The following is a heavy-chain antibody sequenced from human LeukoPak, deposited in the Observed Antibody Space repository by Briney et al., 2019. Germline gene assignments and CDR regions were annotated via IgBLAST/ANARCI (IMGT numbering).Heavy chain of an antibody. J-gene: IGHJ3*02. CDR2: IYYSGST. CDR1: GGSISSYY. Sequence: PSETLSLTCTVSGGSISSYYWSWIRQPPGKGLEWIGYIYYSGSTNYNPSLKSRVTISVDTSKNQFSLKLSSVTAADTAVYYCARGGKEPIDIWGQGTMVTASS. D-gene: IGHD1-14*01. CDR3: ARGGKEPIDI. V-gene: IGHV4-59*01.